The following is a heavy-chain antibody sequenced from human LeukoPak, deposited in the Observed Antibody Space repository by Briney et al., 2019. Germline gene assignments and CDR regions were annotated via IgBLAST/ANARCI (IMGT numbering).Heavy chain of an antibody. CDR2: ISDDGSNT. CDR3: AKDADTATIIYSYFDL. V-gene: IGHV3-30*18. D-gene: IGHD5-18*01. CDR1: GFTLSSFG. Sequence: PVGSLRLSCTASGFTLSSFGMHWVRQAPGKGLEWVAVISDDGSNTYYADSVKGRFTISRDNSKNTLYLEMNSLTPEDTAVYYCAKDADTATIIYSYFDLWGRGTLVTVSS. J-gene: IGHJ2*01.